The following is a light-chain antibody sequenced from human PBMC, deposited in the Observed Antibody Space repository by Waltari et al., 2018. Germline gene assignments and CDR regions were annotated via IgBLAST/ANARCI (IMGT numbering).Light chain of an antibody. V-gene: IGKV1-5*03. CDR3: QQYNIYPLT. CDR2: KSS. Sequence: DIQMTQSPSTLSASVGDRVTITCRASQRISAYLAWYQQKPGKAPKLLIYKSSTVESGVPSRFSGSGSGTEFTLTISGLQPDDFATYYCQQYNIYPLTFGGGTKVEIK. CDR1: QRISAY. J-gene: IGKJ4*01.